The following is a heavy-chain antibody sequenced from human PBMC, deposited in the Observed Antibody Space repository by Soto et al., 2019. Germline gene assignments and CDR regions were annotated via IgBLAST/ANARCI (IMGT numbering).Heavy chain of an antibody. V-gene: IGHV4-31*03. D-gene: IGHD2-2*01. Sequence: KPSETLSLTCTVSGDSISGGATFWSWIRQPPGKGLEWIANVYYSGSSYYNPSLRSRLTISVDTTKNQFSLQLKSMTAADTAGYYCAKLSCTSSTCYFPGWFDPWGQGTLVTVSS. CDR2: VYYSGSS. J-gene: IGHJ5*02. CDR1: GDSISGGATF. CDR3: AKLSCTSSTCYFPGWFDP.